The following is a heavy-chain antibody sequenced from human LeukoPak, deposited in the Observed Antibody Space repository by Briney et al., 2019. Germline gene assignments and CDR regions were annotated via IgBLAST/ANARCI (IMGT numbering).Heavy chain of an antibody. Sequence: GGSLRLSCAASGFTFISYAMSWVRQAPGKGLEWVSAISGSGGSTYYADSVKGRFTISIDNSNSTLFLQMNSLRAEDTAVYYCAKDPRVGSRVATPCHWGQGTLVTVSS. J-gene: IGHJ4*02. CDR1: GFTFISYA. CDR2: ISGSGGST. V-gene: IGHV3-23*01. CDR3: AKDPRVGSRVATPCH. D-gene: IGHD5-24*01.